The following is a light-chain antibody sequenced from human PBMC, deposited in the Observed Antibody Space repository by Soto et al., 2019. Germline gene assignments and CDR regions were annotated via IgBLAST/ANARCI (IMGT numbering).Light chain of an antibody. CDR3: AAWDDGLSGSWV. CDR2: SNH. Sequence: QPVLTQPPSASGTPGQRVTISCSGSSISNIGSNTVNWYQQLPGTAPKLLIYSNHQRPSGVPDRFSGSKSGTSASLAITGLQSEDEADYYCAAWDDGLSGSWVFGGGTKVTVL. V-gene: IGLV1-44*01. CDR1: SISNIGSNT. J-gene: IGLJ3*02.